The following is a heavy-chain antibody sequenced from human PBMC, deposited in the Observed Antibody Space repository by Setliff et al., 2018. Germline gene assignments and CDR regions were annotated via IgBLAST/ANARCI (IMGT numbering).Heavy chain of an antibody. CDR2: ISVSGDDI. D-gene: IGHD3-3*01. V-gene: IGHV3-21*01. J-gene: IGHJ4*02. CDR1: GFIFKNYI. CDR3: ARAVTIFGSGLIPGFDQ. Sequence: PGGSLRLSCVASGFIFKNYIMTWVRQAPGKGLEWVASISVSGDDIYYTDSVKGRFSISRDNAKNSLHLQMNSLRAEDTALFYCARAVTIFGSGLIPGFDQWGQGTMVTVSS.